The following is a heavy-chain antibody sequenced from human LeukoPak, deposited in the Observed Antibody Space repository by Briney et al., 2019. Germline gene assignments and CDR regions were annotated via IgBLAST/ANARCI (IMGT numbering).Heavy chain of an antibody. CDR1: GFTFSSYS. Sequence: GGSLRLSCAASGFTFSSYSMNWVRQAPGKGLEWVSYVSSSGSTIYYADSVKGRFTISRDNAKNSLYLQMNSLRAEDTAVYYCARGLLIFGVAITYYYYGMDVWGQGTTVTVSS. D-gene: IGHD3-3*01. CDR2: VSSSGSTI. V-gene: IGHV3-48*04. CDR3: ARGLLIFGVAITYYYYGMDV. J-gene: IGHJ6*02.